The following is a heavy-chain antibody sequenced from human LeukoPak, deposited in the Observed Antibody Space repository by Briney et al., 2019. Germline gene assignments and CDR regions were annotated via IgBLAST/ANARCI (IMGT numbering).Heavy chain of an antibody. CDR3: NAPGLAFDY. V-gene: IGHV3-30*04. CDR1: GFTFSSYA. Sequence: PGGSLRLSCAASGFTFSSYAMHWVRQAPGKGLEWVAVISYDGSNKYYADSVKGRFTISRDNSKNTLYLQMNSLRAEDTAVYYCNAPGLAFDYWGQGTLVTVSS. J-gene: IGHJ4*02. D-gene: IGHD3/OR15-3a*01. CDR2: ISYDGSNK.